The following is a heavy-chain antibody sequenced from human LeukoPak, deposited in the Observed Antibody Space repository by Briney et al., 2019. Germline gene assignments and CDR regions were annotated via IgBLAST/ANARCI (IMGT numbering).Heavy chain of an antibody. V-gene: IGHV3-21*05. D-gene: IGHD3-3*01. J-gene: IGHJ4*02. CDR3: ATDGGPWSRDY. Sequence: GGSLRLSCAASGFTFSSYEMNWVRQAPGKGLEWVSYISSSSSYTNYADSVKGRFTISRDNAKNSLYLQMNSLRAEDTAVYYCATDGGPWSRDYWGQGTLVTVSS. CDR1: GFTFSSYE. CDR2: ISSSSSYT.